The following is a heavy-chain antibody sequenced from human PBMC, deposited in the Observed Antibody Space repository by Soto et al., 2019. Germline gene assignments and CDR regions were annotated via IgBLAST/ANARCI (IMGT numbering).Heavy chain of an antibody. V-gene: IGHV4-59*01. CDR1: GGSISSYY. CDR2: IYYSGST. CDR3: ARDLYVGYYDFWSGYREQNWFDP. J-gene: IGHJ5*02. D-gene: IGHD3-3*01. Sequence: PSETLSLTCTVSGGSISSYYWSWIRQPPGKGLEWIGYIYYSGSTNYNPSLKSRVTISVDTSKNQFSLKLSSVTAADTAVYYCARDLYVGYYDFWSGYREQNWFDPWGQGTLVTVSS.